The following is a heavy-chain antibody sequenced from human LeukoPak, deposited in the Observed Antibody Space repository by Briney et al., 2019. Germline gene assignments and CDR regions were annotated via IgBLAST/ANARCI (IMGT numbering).Heavy chain of an antibody. V-gene: IGHV4-30-2*01. Sequence: PSETLSLTSAVSGGSISSGGYSWSWIRQPPGKGLEWIGYIYHSGSTNYNPSLKSRVTISVDTSKNQFSLKLSSVTAADTAVYYCARESVIAAAGSATSLFDYWGQGTLVTVSS. CDR3: ARESVIAAAGSATSLFDY. CDR2: IYHSGST. CDR1: GGSISSGGYS. D-gene: IGHD6-13*01. J-gene: IGHJ4*02.